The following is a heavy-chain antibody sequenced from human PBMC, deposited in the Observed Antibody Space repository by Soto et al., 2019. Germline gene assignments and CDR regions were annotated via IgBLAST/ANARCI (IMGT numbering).Heavy chain of an antibody. CDR2: IYHDGST. V-gene: IGHV4-4*02. Sequence: QVQLQESGPGLVRPSGTLSLTCAVSGASISSSNWWSWVRHPPGKGLECIGDIYHDGSTNRNPSLNSRATIPVDKSKNHSSLRLTSVTAADTAVYYCARHYYYANHYSYAMDVWGQGTTVTVSS. D-gene: IGHD3-22*01. CDR3: ARHYYYANHYSYAMDV. CDR1: GASISSSNW. J-gene: IGHJ6*02.